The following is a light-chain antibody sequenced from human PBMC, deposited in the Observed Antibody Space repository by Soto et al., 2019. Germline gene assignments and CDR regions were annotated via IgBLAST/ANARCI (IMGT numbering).Light chain of an antibody. CDR2: DAS. V-gene: IGKV3-11*01. CDR3: QQRSNWPPS. J-gene: IGKJ5*01. Sequence: TQSPSSLSASVGDRVTITCRASQGISNYLAWYQQKPGQAPRLLIYDASNRATGIPARFSGSGSGTDFTLTISSLEPEDFAVYYCQQRSNWPPSFGQGTRLEIK. CDR1: QGISNY.